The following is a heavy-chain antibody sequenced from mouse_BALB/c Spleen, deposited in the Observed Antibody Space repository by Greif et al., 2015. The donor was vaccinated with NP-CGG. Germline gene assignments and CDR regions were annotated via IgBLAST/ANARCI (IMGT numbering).Heavy chain of an antibody. J-gene: IGHJ4*01. V-gene: IGHV1-87*01. D-gene: IGHD2-10*02. CDR3: ARQYGNYDAMDY. CDR1: GYTFTSYW. CDR2: IYPGDGDT. Sequence: VKLQESGAELARPGASVKLSCKASGYTFTSYWMQWVKQRPGQGLEWIGAIYPGDGDTRYTQKFKGKATLTADKSSSTAYMQLSSLASEDSAVYYCARQYGNYDAMDYWGQGTSVTVSS.